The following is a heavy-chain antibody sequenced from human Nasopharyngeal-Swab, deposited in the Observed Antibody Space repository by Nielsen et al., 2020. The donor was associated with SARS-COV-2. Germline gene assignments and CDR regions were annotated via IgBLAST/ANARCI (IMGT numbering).Heavy chain of an antibody. J-gene: IGHJ3*02. V-gene: IGHV4-39*01. D-gene: IGHD6-13*01. Sequence: WIRQPPGKGLEWIGYIYYSGSTYYNPSLKSRVTISVDTSKNQFSLKLSSVTAADTAVYYCAKQLAAAGPPGAFDIWGQGTMVTVSS. CDR2: IYYSGST. CDR3: AKQLAAAGPPGAFDI.